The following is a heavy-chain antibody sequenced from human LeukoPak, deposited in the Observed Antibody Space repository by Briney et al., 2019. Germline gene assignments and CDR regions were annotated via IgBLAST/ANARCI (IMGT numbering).Heavy chain of an antibody. CDR3: TRDRKQGPQDS. CDR1: GGSFTDYY. J-gene: IGHJ4*02. D-gene: IGHD1-14*01. V-gene: IGHV4-39*07. CDR2: IYYRGNT. Sequence: PSETLSLTCTVSGGSFTDYYWGWIRQPPGKGLEWIGSIYYRGNTFYNPSLKNRVSISIDTSKGRFSLNLNSVTAADTAVYFCTRDRKQGPQDSWAQETLVTVS.